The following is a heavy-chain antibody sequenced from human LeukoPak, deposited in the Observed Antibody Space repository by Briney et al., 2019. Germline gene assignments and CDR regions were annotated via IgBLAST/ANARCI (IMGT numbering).Heavy chain of an antibody. Sequence: EASMKVSCKASGYIFTSYGISWVRQAPGQGLEWMGWISAYNGNTNYAQKLQGRVTMTTDTSTSTAYMELRSLRSDDTAVYYCARGHIYDFWSGYFDYWGQGTLVTVSS. J-gene: IGHJ4*02. CDR1: GYIFTSYG. CDR2: ISAYNGNT. CDR3: ARGHIYDFWSGYFDY. D-gene: IGHD3-3*01. V-gene: IGHV1-18*01.